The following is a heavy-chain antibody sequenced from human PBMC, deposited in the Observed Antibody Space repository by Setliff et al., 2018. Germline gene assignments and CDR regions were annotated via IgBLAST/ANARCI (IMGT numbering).Heavy chain of an antibody. CDR3: TGDRTAYNYGMDV. V-gene: IGHV4-59*01. Sequence: PSETLSLTCTVSGASISSYYWSWIRQPPGKGLEWIGYVYYTGTTNYDPSLKSRVTISVDPSKNQVSLKLTSATAADTAVYYCTGDRTAYNYGMDVWGQGTTVTVSS. CDR2: VYYTGTT. D-gene: IGHD5-18*01. J-gene: IGHJ6*02. CDR1: GASISSYY.